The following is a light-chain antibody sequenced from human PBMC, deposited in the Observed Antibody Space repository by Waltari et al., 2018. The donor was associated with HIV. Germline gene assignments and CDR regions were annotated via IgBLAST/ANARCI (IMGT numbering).Light chain of an antibody. CDR2: KNN. J-gene: IGLJ3*02. V-gene: IGLV1-47*01. CDR3: AAWDDSLSGWA. Sequence: QSVLTQPPSASGAPGQRVTSSCFVSSSNIGPKYVYWYQQLPGTAPKLLIYKNNQRPSGVTDRFSGSKSGTSASLAISGLRSEDEAEYYCAAWDDSLSGWAFVGGTKLTVL. CDR1: SSNIGPKY.